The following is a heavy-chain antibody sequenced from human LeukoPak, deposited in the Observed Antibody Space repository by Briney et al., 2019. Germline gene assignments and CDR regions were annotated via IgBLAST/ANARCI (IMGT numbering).Heavy chain of an antibody. Sequence: GGSLRLSCAASGLTFSDFWMHWVRQPPGKGLVWVALVKGDGRTTIYADSVKGRFTISRDNAKNTLYLQMNSLRADVSGVYYCATGHSYGYDYWGQGVLVTVSS. D-gene: IGHD5-18*01. J-gene: IGHJ4*02. CDR3: ATGHSYGYDY. CDR1: GLTFSDFW. CDR2: VKGDGRTT. V-gene: IGHV3-74*01.